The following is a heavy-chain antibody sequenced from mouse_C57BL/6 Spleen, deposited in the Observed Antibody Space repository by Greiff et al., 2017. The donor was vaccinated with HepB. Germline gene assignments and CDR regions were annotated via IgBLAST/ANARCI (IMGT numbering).Heavy chain of an antibody. V-gene: IGHV14-1*01. CDR1: GFNIKDYY. D-gene: IGHD4-1*01. CDR2: IDPEDGDT. J-gene: IGHJ3*01. Sequence: EVQLQQSGAELVRPGASVKLSCTASGFNIKDYYMHWVKQRPEQGLEWIGRIDPEDGDTEYAPKFQGKATLTADTSSNTAYLQLSSLTSEDTAVYYCTTTPLNWDVFAYWGQGTLVTVSA. CDR3: TTTPLNWDVFAY.